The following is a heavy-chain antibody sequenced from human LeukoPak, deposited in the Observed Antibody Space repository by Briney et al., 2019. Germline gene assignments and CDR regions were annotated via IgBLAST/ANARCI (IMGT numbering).Heavy chain of an antibody. D-gene: IGHD1-1*01. V-gene: IGHV3-21*01. J-gene: IGHJ4*02. CDR3: ARCTTGRTFGSLREIKRSREIDY. Sequence: GGSLRLSCAASGFTFSSYNINWVRQAPGKGLEWVSSISSSSSNIYYADSVKGRFTISRDNAKNSLYLQMNSLRVEDTAVYYCARCTTGRTFGSLREIKRSREIDYWGQGTLVTVSS. CDR2: ISSSSSNI. CDR1: GFTFSSYN.